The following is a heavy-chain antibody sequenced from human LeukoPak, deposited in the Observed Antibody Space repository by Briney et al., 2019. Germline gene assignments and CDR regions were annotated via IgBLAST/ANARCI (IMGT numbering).Heavy chain of an antibody. CDR1: GYTFTSYG. J-gene: IGHJ4*02. V-gene: IGHV1-18*01. D-gene: IGHD6-19*01. Sequence: ASVKVSCKASGYTFTSYGISWVRQAPGQGLEWMGWISAYNGNTNYAQKLQGRVTMTTDTSTSTAYMELRSLRSDDTAVYYCARATRTTTIAVAGRSDNWGQGTLVTVSS. CDR3: ARATRTTTIAVAGRSDN. CDR2: ISAYNGNT.